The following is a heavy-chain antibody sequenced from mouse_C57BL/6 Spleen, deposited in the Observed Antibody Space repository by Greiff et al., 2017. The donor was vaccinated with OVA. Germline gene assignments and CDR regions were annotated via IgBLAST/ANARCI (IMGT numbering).Heavy chain of an antibody. D-gene: IGHD1-1*01. CDR3: TRERNYYGSLYYAMDY. V-gene: IGHV5-9-1*02. CDR1: GFTFSSYA. CDR2: ISSGGDYI. J-gene: IGHJ4*01. Sequence: EVHLVESGEGLVKPGGSLKLSCAASGFTFSSYAMSWVRQTPEKRLEWVAYISSGGDYIYYADTVKGRFTISRDNARNTLYLQMSSLKSEDTAMYYCTRERNYYGSLYYAMDYWGQGTSVTVSS.